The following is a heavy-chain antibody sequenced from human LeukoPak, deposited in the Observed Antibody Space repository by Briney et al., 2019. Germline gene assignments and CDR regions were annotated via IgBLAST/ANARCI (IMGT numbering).Heavy chain of an antibody. Sequence: GRSLRLSCAASGFTFSSYAMHWVSQAPGKGLEWVAVISYDGSNKYYADSVKGRFTISRDNSKNTLYLQMNSLRAEDTAVYYCAREVATMVRGVIPWFDPWGQGTLVTVSS. CDR1: GFTFSSYA. J-gene: IGHJ5*02. CDR3: AREVATMVRGVIPWFDP. D-gene: IGHD3-10*01. V-gene: IGHV3-30-3*01. CDR2: ISYDGSNK.